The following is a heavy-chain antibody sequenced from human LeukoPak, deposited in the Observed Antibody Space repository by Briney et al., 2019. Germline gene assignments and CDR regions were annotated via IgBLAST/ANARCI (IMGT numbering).Heavy chain of an antibody. CDR3: ASLGPAVAGFDY. CDR2: IYYSGST. Sequence: SETLSLTCTVSGGSISSGGYYWSWIRQHPGKGLEWIGYIYYSGSTYYNPSLKSRVTISVDTSKNQFSLKLSSVTAADTAVYYCASLGPAVAGFDYWGQGTLVTVSS. D-gene: IGHD6-19*01. CDR1: GGSISSGGYY. J-gene: IGHJ4*02. V-gene: IGHV4-31*03.